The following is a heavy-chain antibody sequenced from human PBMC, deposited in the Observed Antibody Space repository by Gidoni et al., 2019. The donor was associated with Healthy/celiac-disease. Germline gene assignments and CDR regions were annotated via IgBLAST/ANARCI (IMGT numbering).Heavy chain of an antibody. CDR1: VFSLSPSGVG. CDR2: IYWDDDK. V-gene: IGHV2-5*02. D-gene: IGHD6-13*01. Sequence: QITLKESGPTLVKPTQTLTLTCTFSVFSLSPSGVGVGWIRQPPGKALEWLALIYWDDDKRYSPSLKSRLTTTKDTSKNQVVLTMTNMDPVDTATYYCAHTSRSSRGYYFDYWGQGTLVTVSS. CDR3: AHTSRSSRGYYFDY. J-gene: IGHJ4*02.